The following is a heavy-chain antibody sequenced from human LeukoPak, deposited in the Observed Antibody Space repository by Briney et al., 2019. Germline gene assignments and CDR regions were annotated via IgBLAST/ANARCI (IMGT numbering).Heavy chain of an antibody. CDR2: THHSGKT. D-gene: IGHD1-1*01. V-gene: IGHV4-59*01. CDR3: ARLSPLERTGSSYYHALDV. CDR1: GGSISSYY. J-gene: IGHJ6*02. Sequence: KPSETLSLTCTVPGGSISSYYWSWIRQPPGKGLDWIGYTHHSGKTNYNPSLQSRVSISIDTSKNQFSLKLTSVTAADTAVYYCARLSPLERTGSSYYHALDVWGQGTTVTVSS.